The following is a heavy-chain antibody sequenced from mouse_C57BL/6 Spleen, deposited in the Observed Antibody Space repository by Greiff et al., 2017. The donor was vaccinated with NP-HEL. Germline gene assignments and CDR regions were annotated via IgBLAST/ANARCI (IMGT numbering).Heavy chain of an antibody. D-gene: IGHD6-1*01. CDR1: GYTFTSYT. CDR3: ARVASLYYYAMDY. J-gene: IGHJ4*01. Sequence: VQLQQSGAELARPGASVKMSCKASGYTFTSYTMHWVKQRPGQGLEWIGYINPSSGYTKYNQKFKDKATLTADKSSSTAYMQLSSLTSEDSAVYYCARVASLYYYAMDYWGQGASVTVSS. CDR2: INPSSGYT. V-gene: IGHV1-4*01.